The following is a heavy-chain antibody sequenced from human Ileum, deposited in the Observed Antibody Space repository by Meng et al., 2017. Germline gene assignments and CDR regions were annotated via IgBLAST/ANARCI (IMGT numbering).Heavy chain of an antibody. Sequence: EVQLLESGGGLVQPGGSLRLSCVASGFTFSSYGMNWARQAPGKGLEWVPGITYGGTTFYADSAKGRFTISRDNSKNTVFLQMNSLRADDTAVYYCANWGGLGHWGQGVLVTVSS. D-gene: IGHD3-16*01. CDR1: GFTFSSYG. CDR3: ANWGGLGH. V-gene: IGHV3-23*01. CDR2: ITYGGTT. J-gene: IGHJ4*02.